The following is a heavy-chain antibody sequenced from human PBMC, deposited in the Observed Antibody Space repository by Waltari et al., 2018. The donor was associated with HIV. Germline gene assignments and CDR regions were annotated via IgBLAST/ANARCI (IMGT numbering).Heavy chain of an antibody. CDR2: ISRTSNYI. J-gene: IGHJ4*02. CDR1: GVNFIRLA. Sequence: EVHLAESGGGRVKPGECLRLSCAASGVNFIRLAMQWVREAPGKGLEWLAAISRTSNYIYYADSVKGRFTISRDNAKNSVYLQMNSLRVEDTAVYYCARDERRCNSGDCYPSDYWGQGTLVTVSS. CDR3: ARDERRCNSGDCYPSDY. D-gene: IGHD2-21*02. V-gene: IGHV3-21*01.